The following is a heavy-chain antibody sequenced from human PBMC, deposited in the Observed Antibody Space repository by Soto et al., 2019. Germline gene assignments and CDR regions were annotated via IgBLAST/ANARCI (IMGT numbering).Heavy chain of an antibody. V-gene: IGHV1-69*12. CDR2: IIPIFGTA. Sequence: QVQLVQSGAEVKKPGSSVKVSCKASGGTFSSYAISWVRQAPGQGLEWMGGIIPIFGTAIYAQKFQGRVTITADGSRSTAYMELSSLRSEDTAVYYCSGWSKSSYAFDIWGHGTMVTVSS. CDR1: GGTFSSYA. J-gene: IGHJ3*02. D-gene: IGHD2-15*01. CDR3: SGWSKSSYAFDI.